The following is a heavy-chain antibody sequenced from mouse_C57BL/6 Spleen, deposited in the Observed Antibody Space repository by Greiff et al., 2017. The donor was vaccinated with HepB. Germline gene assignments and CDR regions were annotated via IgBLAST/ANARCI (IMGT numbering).Heavy chain of an antibody. D-gene: IGHD2-3*01. CDR2: IYPGSGST. CDR3: ARSAIYDGYYGYFDV. Sequence: QVQLKESGAELVKPGASVKMSCKASGYTFTSYWITWVKQRPGQGLEWIGDIYPGSGSTNYNEKFKSKATLTVDTSSSTAYMQLSSLTSEDSAVYYCARSAIYDGYYGYFDVWGTGTTVTVSS. V-gene: IGHV1-55*01. J-gene: IGHJ1*03. CDR1: GYTFTSYW.